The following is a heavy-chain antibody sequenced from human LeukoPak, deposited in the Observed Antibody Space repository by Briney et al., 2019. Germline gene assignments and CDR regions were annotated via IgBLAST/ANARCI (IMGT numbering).Heavy chain of an antibody. D-gene: IGHD3-9*01. J-gene: IGHJ6*03. V-gene: IGHV3-30-3*01. CDR2: ISYDGSNK. Sequence: PGRSLRLSCAASGFTFSSYAMHWVRQAPGKGLEWVAVISYDGSNKYYADSVKGRFTISRDNSKNTLYLQMNSLRAEDTAVYYCARGAVGDDILTGYYRVSYYYMDVWGKGTTVTVSS. CDR1: GFTFSSYA. CDR3: ARGAVGDDILTGYYRVSYYYMDV.